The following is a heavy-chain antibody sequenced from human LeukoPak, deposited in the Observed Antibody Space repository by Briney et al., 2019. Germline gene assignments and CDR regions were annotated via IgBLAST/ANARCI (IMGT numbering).Heavy chain of an antibody. CDR2: IHPGDSDT. V-gene: IGHV5-51*01. J-gene: IGHJ4*02. CDR3: ARDSSSWSAYDY. Sequence: GESLKISFYGSGYSFTSYWIGWVRPMPGKGLEWMGIIHPGDSDTRYSPSFQGQVTISADKSISTAYLQWSSLKASDTAMYYCARDSSSWSAYDYWGQGTLVTVSS. CDR1: GYSFTSYW. D-gene: IGHD6-13*01.